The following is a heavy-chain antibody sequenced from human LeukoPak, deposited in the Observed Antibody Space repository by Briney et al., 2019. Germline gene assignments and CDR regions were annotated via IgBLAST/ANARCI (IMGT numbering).Heavy chain of an antibody. CDR1: GFTFSSYT. CDR2: ISGDTTYI. V-gene: IGHV3-21*01. D-gene: IGHD1-1*01. CDR3: ARRGTDASFSFFDV. J-gene: IGHJ3*01. Sequence: PGRSLRLSCAASGFTFSSYTMHWVRQIPGERPEWVSSISGDTTYIYYADSLKGRFTISRDNTNTSLFLQMNSLRAEDTATYFCARRGTDASFSFFDVWGQGTMVTVSS.